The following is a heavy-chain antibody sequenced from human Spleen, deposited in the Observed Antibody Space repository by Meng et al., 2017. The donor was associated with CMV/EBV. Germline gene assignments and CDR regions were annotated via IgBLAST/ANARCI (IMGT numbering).Heavy chain of an antibody. CDR1: GFTFSSYS. Sequence: GESLKISCAASGFTFSSYSMNWVRQAPGKGLEWVSSISSSSSYIYYADPVKGRFTISRDNAKNSLYLQMNSLRAEDTAVYYCARAAVTGTGYWGQGTRVTVSS. J-gene: IGHJ4*02. CDR3: ARAAVTGTGY. V-gene: IGHV3-21*01. D-gene: IGHD6-19*01. CDR2: ISSSSSYI.